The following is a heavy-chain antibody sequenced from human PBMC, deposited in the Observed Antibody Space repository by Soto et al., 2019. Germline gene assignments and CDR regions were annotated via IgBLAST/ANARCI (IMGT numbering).Heavy chain of an antibody. CDR3: ARTKEDIVVVPASRTNYYYYYYMDV. Sequence: GGFLRLSCAASGFTVSSNYMSWVRQAPGKGLEWVSVIYSGGSTYYADSVKGRFTISRHNSKNTLYLQMNSLRAEDTAVYYWARTKEDIVVVPASRTNYYYYYYMDVWGKGTTVTVSS. CDR2: IYSGGST. J-gene: IGHJ6*03. V-gene: IGHV3-53*04. D-gene: IGHD2-2*01. CDR1: GFTVSSNY.